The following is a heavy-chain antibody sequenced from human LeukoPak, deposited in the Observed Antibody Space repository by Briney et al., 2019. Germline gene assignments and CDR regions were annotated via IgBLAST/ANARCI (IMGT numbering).Heavy chain of an antibody. CDR1: GGSMNKDY. Sequence: PSETLSLTCTIYGGSMNKDYRTWIRQPPGKGLEWIAYIHYTGGSPNYNPSLKSRVTISVDTSKIQLSLRLTSVTAPDTAMYYCARRENWGSHKVDTFDVWGQGTMVTVSS. CDR3: ARRENWGSHKVDTFDV. D-gene: IGHD7-27*01. V-gene: IGHV4-59*08. CDR2: IHYTGGSP. J-gene: IGHJ3*01.